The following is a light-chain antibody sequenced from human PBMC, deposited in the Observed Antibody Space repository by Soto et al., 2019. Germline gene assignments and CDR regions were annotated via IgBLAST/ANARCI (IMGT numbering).Light chain of an antibody. J-gene: IGLJ1*01. Sequence: QSALTQPPSASGSPGQSVTISCTGTSSDVGGYNYVSWYQQHPGKAPKLMIFEVSKRPSGVPGRFSGSKSGNTASLTVSGLQADDEANYYCSSYAGSINPYVFGTGTKLTVL. CDR2: EVS. CDR3: SSYAGSINPYV. CDR1: SSDVGGYNY. V-gene: IGLV2-8*01.